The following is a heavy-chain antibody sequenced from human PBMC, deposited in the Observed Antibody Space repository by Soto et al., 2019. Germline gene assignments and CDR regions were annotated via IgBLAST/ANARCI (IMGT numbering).Heavy chain of an antibody. D-gene: IGHD3-22*01. CDR2: IYYSGST. V-gene: IGHV4-59*08. Sequence: SETLSLTCTVSNGSISSYYWSWIRQPPGKGLEWIGYIYYSGSTNYNPSLKSRVTISVDTSKNQFSLKLSSVTAADTAVYYCARLIPGTYYYDSSGYYHDYWGQETLVTVSS. CDR3: ARLIPGTYYYDSSGYYHDY. CDR1: NGSISSYY. J-gene: IGHJ4*02.